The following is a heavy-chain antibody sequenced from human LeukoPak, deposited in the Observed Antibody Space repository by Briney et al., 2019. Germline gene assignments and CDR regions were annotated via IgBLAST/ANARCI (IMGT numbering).Heavy chain of an antibody. Sequence: GGSLRLSCIASGFTFSSDRMHWVRQVPGEGLVWVSRIETDGTGAVYADAVEGRFTISRDNAKNMLYLQMNSLRAEDTAVYYCVRGGFNGNWGQGTLVTVSS. CDR3: VRGGFNGN. V-gene: IGHV3-74*03. J-gene: IGHJ4*02. CDR2: IETDGTGA. CDR1: GFTFSSDR. D-gene: IGHD2-8*01.